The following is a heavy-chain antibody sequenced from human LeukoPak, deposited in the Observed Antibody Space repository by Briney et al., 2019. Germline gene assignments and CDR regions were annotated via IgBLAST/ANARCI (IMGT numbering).Heavy chain of an antibody. CDR2: IIPIFGTA. Sequence: SVKVSCKTSGGTFSSYAISWVRQAPGQGLEWMGGIIPIFGTANYAQKFQGRVTITADESTSTAYMELSSLRSEDTAVYYCAVVVPAAVYYYYYMDVWGKGTTVTVSS. CDR3: AVVVPAAVYYYYYMDV. V-gene: IGHV1-69*13. J-gene: IGHJ6*03. CDR1: GGTFSSYA. D-gene: IGHD2-2*01.